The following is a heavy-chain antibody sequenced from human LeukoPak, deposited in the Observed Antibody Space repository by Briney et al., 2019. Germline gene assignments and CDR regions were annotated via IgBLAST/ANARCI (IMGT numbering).Heavy chain of an antibody. J-gene: IGHJ4*02. CDR3: ARVYPAC. D-gene: IGHD6-25*01. V-gene: IGHV4-34*01. CDR1: GGSFSGYY. CDR2: INHSGST. Sequence: SETLSLTCAVYGGSFSGYYWSWIRQPPGKGLEWIGEINHSGSTNYNPSLKSRVTISVDTSKNQFSLKLSSVTAADTAVYYCARVYPACWGQGTLVTVSS.